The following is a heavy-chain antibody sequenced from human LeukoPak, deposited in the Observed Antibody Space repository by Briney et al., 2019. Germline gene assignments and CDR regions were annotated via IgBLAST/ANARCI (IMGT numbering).Heavy chain of an antibody. D-gene: IGHD1-26*01. CDR3: ARDNSVGDVAWWFDP. J-gene: IGHJ5*02. CDR1: GYTFTGYY. Sequence: EASVKVSCKASGYTFTGYYMHWVRQAPGQGLEWMGWINPNSGGTNYAQKFQGRVTMTRDMSTTTDYMELSSLRSEDTAVYYCARDNSVGDVAWWFDPWGQGTLVTVSS. CDR2: INPNSGGT. V-gene: IGHV1-2*02.